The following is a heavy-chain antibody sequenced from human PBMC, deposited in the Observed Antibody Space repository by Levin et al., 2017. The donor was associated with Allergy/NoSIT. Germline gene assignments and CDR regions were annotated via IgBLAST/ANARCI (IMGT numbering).Heavy chain of an antibody. Sequence: ASVKVSCKASGGTFSSYTITWVRQARGQGLEWMGWINPISGTPNYAQKFQGRVMFTADESANTAYMELSSLRSEDTAVYYCARVLGGWYVFDYWGQGTLVTVSS. CDR2: INPISGTP. J-gene: IGHJ4*02. CDR3: ARVLGGWYVFDY. D-gene: IGHD6-19*01. V-gene: IGHV1-69*13. CDR1: GGTFSSYT.